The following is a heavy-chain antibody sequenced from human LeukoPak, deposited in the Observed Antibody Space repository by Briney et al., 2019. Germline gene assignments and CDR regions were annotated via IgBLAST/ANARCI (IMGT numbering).Heavy chain of an antibody. CDR3: TTGIRRGYSDSNYYYYYYMDI. Sequence: PGRSLRLSCAASGFTFSRYGMHWVRQAPGKGLEWVAGISYDGSNKYFAASVKGRFTISRDNSKNTLYLQMNSLRAEDTAVYYCTTGIRRGYSDSNYYYYYYMDIWGKGTTVTVSS. V-gene: IGHV3-30*03. D-gene: IGHD5-18*01. J-gene: IGHJ6*03. CDR2: ISYDGSNK. CDR1: GFTFSRYG.